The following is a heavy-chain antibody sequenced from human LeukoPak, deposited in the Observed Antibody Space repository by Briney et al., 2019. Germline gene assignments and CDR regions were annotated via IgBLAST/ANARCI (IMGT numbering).Heavy chain of an antibody. Sequence: PGGSLRLSCAASGFTFSTYNMNWVRQAPGKGLEWVSSISSSTNYMYYADSVKGRFTISRDNAKNSLYLQMNSLRAEDTAVYYCARDMIVVVMGDAFDIWGQGTMVTVSS. CDR2: ISSSTNYM. V-gene: IGHV3-21*01. CDR1: GFTFSTYN. J-gene: IGHJ3*02. CDR3: ARDMIVVVMGDAFDI. D-gene: IGHD3-22*01.